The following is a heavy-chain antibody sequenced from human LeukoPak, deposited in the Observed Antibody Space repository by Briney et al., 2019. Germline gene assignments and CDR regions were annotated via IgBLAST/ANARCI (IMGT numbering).Heavy chain of an antibody. D-gene: IGHD3-3*01. V-gene: IGHV4-59*01. CDR3: ASGYYDFWSGYYDY. CDR2: IYYSGST. CDR1: GGSISSYY. Sequence: SETLSLTCTVSGGSISSYYWSWIRQPPGEGLEWIGYIYYSGSTNYNPSLKSRVTISVDTSKNQFSLKLSSVTAADTAVYYCASGYYDFWSGYYDYWGQGTLVTVSS. J-gene: IGHJ4*02.